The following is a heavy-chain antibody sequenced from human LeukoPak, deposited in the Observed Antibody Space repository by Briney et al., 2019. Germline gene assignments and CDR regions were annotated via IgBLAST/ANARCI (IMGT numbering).Heavy chain of an antibody. D-gene: IGHD1-26*01. V-gene: IGHV1-69*04. CDR1: GGTFSSYA. Sequence: SVKVSCKASGGTFSSYAISWVRQAPGQGLEWMGRIIPIFGIANYAQKFQGRVTVTADKSTSTAYMELSSLRSEDTAVYYCARVLGSDLDYWGQGTLVTVSS. J-gene: IGHJ4*02. CDR2: IIPIFGIA. CDR3: ARVLGSDLDY.